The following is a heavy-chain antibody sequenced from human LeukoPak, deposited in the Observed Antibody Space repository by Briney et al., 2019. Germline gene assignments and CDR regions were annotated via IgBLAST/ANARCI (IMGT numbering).Heavy chain of an antibody. CDR3: ARGTVTTWYFDY. Sequence: ASVTLSCTAAGSTFTGYDMHWVRQAPRPGLEWMGGINPNSSGTNYAQKFPGRVTMTRDTSISTAYMELSRLRSDDTAVYYCARGTVTTWYFDYWGQGTLVTVSS. CDR1: GSTFTGYD. J-gene: IGHJ4*02. D-gene: IGHD4-17*01. CDR2: INPNSSGT. V-gene: IGHV1-2*02.